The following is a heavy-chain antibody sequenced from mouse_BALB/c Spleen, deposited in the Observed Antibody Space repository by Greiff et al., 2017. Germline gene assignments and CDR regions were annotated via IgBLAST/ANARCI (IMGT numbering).Heavy chain of an antibody. D-gene: IGHD2-12*01. J-gene: IGHJ4*01. CDR2: IRLKSNNYAT. CDR3: TRELRGYYYAMDY. Sequence: EVKLMESGGGLVQPGGSMKLSCVASGFTFSNYWMNWVRQSPETGLEWVAEIRLKSNNYATHYAESVKGRFTISRDGSKSSVYLQMNNLRAEDTGIYYCTRELRGYYYAMDYWGQGTSVTVSS. V-gene: IGHV6-6*02. CDR1: GFTFSNYW.